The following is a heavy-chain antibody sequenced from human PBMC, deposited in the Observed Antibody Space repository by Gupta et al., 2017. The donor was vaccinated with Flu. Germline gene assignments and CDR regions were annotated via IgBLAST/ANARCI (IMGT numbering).Heavy chain of an antibody. CDR2: ISASSSYI. CDR3: ARIWEMATIYGLDV. D-gene: IGHD5-24*01. CDR1: GCTFSSYS. J-gene: IGHJ6*02. V-gene: IGHV3-21*01. Sequence: EVQLVESGGGLVKPGGALRLYGAASGCTFSSYSMNWVRQAPGKGPEWVSSISASSSYIYYADSVKGRFTISRDNAKNSLYLQMNSLRADDTAVYYCARIWEMATIYGLDVWGQGTTVTVSS.